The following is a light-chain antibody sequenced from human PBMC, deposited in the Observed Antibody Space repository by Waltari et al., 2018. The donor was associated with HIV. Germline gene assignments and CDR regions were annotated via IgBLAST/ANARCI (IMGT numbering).Light chain of an antibody. CDR1: RSNIGSNY. V-gene: IGLV1-47*01. Sequence: QSVLTQPPSASGTPGQSVSISCSGSRSNIGSNYVYWYQHLPGTTPKVVVDRSDQRPSVGPDRFSVSNSGTSASLAISGLRSEDEAHYYCASWDDNLSGWVFGGGTKLTVL. CDR2: RSD. CDR3: ASWDDNLSGWV. J-gene: IGLJ3*02.